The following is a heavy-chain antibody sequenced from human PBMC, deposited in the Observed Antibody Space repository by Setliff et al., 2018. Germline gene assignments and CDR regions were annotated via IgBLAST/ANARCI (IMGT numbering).Heavy chain of an antibody. J-gene: IGHJ3*01. Sequence: ASVKVSCKTSGYTFNDYGIAWVRQAPGQGLEWMGWISAHTGNTYYTPKLHGRVTLTTDTSTSTAYMELRSLRSDDTAVYYCARDPLYRENLSRVFDFWGQGTMVT. CDR2: ISAHTGNT. CDR1: GYTFNDYG. D-gene: IGHD3-16*02. CDR3: ARDPLYRENLSRVFDF. V-gene: IGHV1-18*01.